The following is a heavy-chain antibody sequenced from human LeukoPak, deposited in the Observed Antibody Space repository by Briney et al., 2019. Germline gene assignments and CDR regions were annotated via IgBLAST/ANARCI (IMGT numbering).Heavy chain of an antibody. CDR2: VIPMFATS. CDR3: ARDDFGDYVA. V-gene: IGHV1-69*06. CDR1: GGGFNNNG. J-gene: IGHJ5*02. D-gene: IGHD4-17*01. Sequence: SVKVSCKTSGGGFNNNGLNWVRQAPGQGLEWMGGVIPMFATSRYAQKFQGRVTITADKSTSTVYMDLSSLRSEDTAVYYCARDDFGDYVAWGQGTPIAVSS.